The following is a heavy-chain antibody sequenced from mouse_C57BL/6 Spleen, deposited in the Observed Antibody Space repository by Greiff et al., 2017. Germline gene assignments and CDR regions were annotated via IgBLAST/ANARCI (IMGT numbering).Heavy chain of an antibody. CDR1: GYTFTDYY. Sequence: EVQRVESGPVLVKPGASVKMSCKASGYTFTDYYMNWVKQSHGKSLEWIGVINPYNGGTSYNQKFKGKATLTVDKSSSTAYMELNSLTSEDSAVYYCGLRRGAYWGQGTLVTVSA. CDR2: INPYNGGT. D-gene: IGHD2-12*01. CDR3: GLRRGAY. V-gene: IGHV1-19*01. J-gene: IGHJ3*01.